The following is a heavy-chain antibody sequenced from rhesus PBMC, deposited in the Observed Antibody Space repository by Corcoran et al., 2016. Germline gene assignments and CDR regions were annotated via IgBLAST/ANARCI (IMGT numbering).Heavy chain of an antibody. D-gene: IGHD2-39*02. V-gene: IGHV4-65*01. Sequence: QVQLQESGPGLVKPSETLSLTCAVSGGSISSSNWRGWVRQPPGKGLAWIGYISCSSGNTYSHPSLKSRATISTDTSKNQFSLKLSSVAAAVTAVYYCARHSVVSAIYGLDSWGQGVVVTVSS. CDR3: ARHSVVSAIYGLDS. J-gene: IGHJ6*01. CDR2: ISCSSGNT. CDR1: GGSISSSNW.